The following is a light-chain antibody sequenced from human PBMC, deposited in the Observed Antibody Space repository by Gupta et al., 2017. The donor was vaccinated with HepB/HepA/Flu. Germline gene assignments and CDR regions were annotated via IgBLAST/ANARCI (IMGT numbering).Light chain of an antibody. Sequence: SVVPQPPSVSAAPRQRVTISCSGSWSNIGDNTVNWYQQLPGKAPKLLIYYDDLLPSGVSDRFSGSKSGTSASLTISGLQSEDEADYYCAAWDDSRNGLVFGGGTKLTVL. CDR2: YDD. CDR3: AAWDDSRNGLV. J-gene: IGLJ3*02. V-gene: IGLV1-36*01. CDR1: WSNIGDNT.